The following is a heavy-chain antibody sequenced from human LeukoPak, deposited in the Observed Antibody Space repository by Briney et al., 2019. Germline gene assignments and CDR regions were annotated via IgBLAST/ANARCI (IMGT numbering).Heavy chain of an antibody. CDR1: GLTFSNYA. J-gene: IGHJ3*02. D-gene: IGHD2-21*02. V-gene: IGHV3-23*01. CDR3: AKDEGHDSESDAFDI. Sequence: GGSLRLSCAASGLTFSNYAMTWVRQAPGKGLEWVSAISGSGGSTYYADSVKGRFTISRDNSKNTLYLQMNSLRAEDTAVYYCAKDEGHDSESDAFDIWGQGTMVTVSS. CDR2: ISGSGGST.